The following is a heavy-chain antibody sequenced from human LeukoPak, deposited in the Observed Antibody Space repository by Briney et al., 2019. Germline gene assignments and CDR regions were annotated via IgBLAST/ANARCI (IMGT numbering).Heavy chain of an antibody. CDR2: INTNTGNP. Sequence: ASVRVSCKASGYTFTSYAMNWVRQAPGQGLEWMGWINTNTGNPTYAQGFTGRFVFSLDTSVSTAYLQISSLKAEDDAVYYCARAEYDFWSGYYTAMSYWGQGTLVTVSS. V-gene: IGHV7-4-1*02. D-gene: IGHD3-3*01. CDR3: ARAEYDFWSGYYTAMSY. J-gene: IGHJ4*02. CDR1: GYTFTSYA.